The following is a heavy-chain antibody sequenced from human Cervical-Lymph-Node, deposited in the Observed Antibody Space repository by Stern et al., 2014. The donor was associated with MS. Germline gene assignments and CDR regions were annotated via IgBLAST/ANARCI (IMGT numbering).Heavy chain of an antibody. D-gene: IGHD3-10*01. J-gene: IGHJ4*02. CDR3: AKEPYGSGGSYNWGFDY. Sequence: EVQLLESGGGLVQPGGSLRLSCAASGFTFSNFAMYWVRQAPGKGLEWVSAISVSGDNTYFADSVKGRFSVSRDNSKNTLYLQMNSLRAEDTAVYYCAKEPYGSGGSYNWGFDYWGQGTLVTVSS. CDR1: GFTFSNFA. CDR2: ISVSGDNT. V-gene: IGHV3-23*01.